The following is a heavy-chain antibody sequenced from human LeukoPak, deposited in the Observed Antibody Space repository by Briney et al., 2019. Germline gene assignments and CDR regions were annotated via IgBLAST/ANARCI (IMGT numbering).Heavy chain of an antibody. CDR1: GYTFTGYY. Sequence: GASVKVSCKASGYTFTGYYMHWVRQAPGQGLEWMGWINPNSGGTNYAQKFQGRVTMTRDTSISTAYMELSRLRSDDTAVYYCARDHPDYSSSPTIDYWGQGTLVTVSS. J-gene: IGHJ4*02. CDR3: ARDHPDYSSSPTIDY. CDR2: INPNSGGT. D-gene: IGHD6-6*01. V-gene: IGHV1-2*02.